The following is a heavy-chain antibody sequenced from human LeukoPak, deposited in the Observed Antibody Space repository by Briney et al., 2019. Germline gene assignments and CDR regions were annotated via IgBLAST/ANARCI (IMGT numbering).Heavy chain of an antibody. Sequence: GGSLRLSCAASGFTFSSYSIHWVRQAPGKGLEWVAFIRYDGSNKYYADSVKGRFTISRDNSKNTLYLQMNSLRTEDTAVYYCAREGGYSGYDQAVDYFDYWGQGTLVTVSS. CDR3: AREGGYSGYDQAVDYFDY. D-gene: IGHD5-12*01. CDR2: IRYDGSNK. CDR1: GFTFSSYS. V-gene: IGHV3-30*02. J-gene: IGHJ4*02.